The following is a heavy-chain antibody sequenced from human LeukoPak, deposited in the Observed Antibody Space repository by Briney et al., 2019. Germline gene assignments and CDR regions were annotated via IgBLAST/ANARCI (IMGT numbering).Heavy chain of an antibody. CDR2: IYTSGST. D-gene: IGHD3-10*01. CDR3: ASELAGIFDS. V-gene: IGHV4-61*02. Sequence: SETLSLTCTVSGGSISSGSYYWSWIRQPAGKGLEWIGRIYTSGSTNYNPSLKSRVTISVDTSKNQFSLKLSSVTAADTAVYYCASELAGIFDSWGQGTLVTVSS. J-gene: IGHJ4*02. CDR1: GGSISSGSYY.